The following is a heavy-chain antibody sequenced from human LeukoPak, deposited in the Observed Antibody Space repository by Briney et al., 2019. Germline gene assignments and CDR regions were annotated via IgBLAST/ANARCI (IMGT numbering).Heavy chain of an antibody. J-gene: IGHJ6*03. Sequence: ASVKVSCKASGYTFTSYDINWVRQATGQGLEWMGWMNPNSGNTGYAQKFQGRVTMTRNTSISTAYMELSSLRSEDTAVYYCASRAVAGTSYYYYCYMDVWGKGTTVTVSS. D-gene: IGHD6-19*01. V-gene: IGHV1-8*01. CDR2: MNPNSGNT. CDR1: GYTFTSYD. CDR3: ASRAVAGTSYYYYCYMDV.